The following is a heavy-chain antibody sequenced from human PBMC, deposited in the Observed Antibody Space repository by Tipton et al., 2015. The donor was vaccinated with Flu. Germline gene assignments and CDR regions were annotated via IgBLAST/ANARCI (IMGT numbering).Heavy chain of an antibody. CDR2: IYPSGTT. V-gene: IGHV4-39*01. Sequence: GLVKPSETLSLTCTVSSGSIRSTNYFCAWIRQPPGKRLELIGSIYPSGTTYYNPSLKSRVTISVDTSKNQFSLKRNSVTAADTAVYYCARMYRAFDIWGQGTMVTVSS. CDR1: SGSIRSTNYF. CDR3: ARMYRAFDI. D-gene: IGHD1-26*01. J-gene: IGHJ3*02.